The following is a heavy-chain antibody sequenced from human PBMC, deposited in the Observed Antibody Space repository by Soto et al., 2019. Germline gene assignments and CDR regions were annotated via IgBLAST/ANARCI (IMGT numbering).Heavy chain of an antibody. D-gene: IGHD3-22*01. J-gene: IGHJ5*02. V-gene: IGHV4-4*02. CDR2: IYHSGTT. Sequence: SETLSLTCAVSGGSISSSNWWSWVRQPPGKGLEWIGEIYHSGTTYYNPSVKGRVTISVDTSKNQFSLKMSSVTAADTAVYYCARDSSGYYWFDPWGQGTLVTVSS. CDR1: GGSISSSNW. CDR3: ARDSSGYYWFDP.